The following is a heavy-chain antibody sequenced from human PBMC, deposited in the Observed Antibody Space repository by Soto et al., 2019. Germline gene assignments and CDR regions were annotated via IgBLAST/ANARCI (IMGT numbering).Heavy chain of an antibody. V-gene: IGHV4-4*02. Sequence: QVQLQESGPGLVKPSGTLSLTCAVSGASISSSNWWSWVRQPPGKGLEWIGEIYHIGHTNYNPSLESRVTISVDKSKNQFSLRLSSETAADTAVYYCARRTWGMDVWGQGTTVIVSS. CDR2: IYHIGHT. CDR3: ARRTWGMDV. J-gene: IGHJ6*02. CDR1: GASISSSNW. D-gene: IGHD2-8*01.